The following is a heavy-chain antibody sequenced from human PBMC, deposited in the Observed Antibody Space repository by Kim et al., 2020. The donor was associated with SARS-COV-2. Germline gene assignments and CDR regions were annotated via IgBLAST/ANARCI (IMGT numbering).Heavy chain of an antibody. Sequence: YDPSLKSRGTISVDTSKNQFSLKLRSVTAAETAVYYCAREGVLWFGELPVWGQGTTVTVSS. D-gene: IGHD3-10*01. J-gene: IGHJ6*02. V-gene: IGHV4-59*01. CDR3: AREGVLWFGELPV.